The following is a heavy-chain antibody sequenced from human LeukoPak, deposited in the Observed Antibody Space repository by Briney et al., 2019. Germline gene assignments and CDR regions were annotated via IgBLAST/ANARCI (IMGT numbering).Heavy chain of an antibody. CDR1: GFTFSSYW. D-gene: IGHD3-10*01. CDR2: IKQDASEK. J-gene: IGHJ4*02. V-gene: IGHV3-7*01. Sequence: PGGSLRLSCAASGFTFSSYWMSWVRQAPGKGLEWVANIKQDASEKYYVGSVQGRFTISRDNAKNSVFLQMSSLRAEDTAVYYCATDGGPFDNWGQGILVTVSS. CDR3: ATDGGPFDN.